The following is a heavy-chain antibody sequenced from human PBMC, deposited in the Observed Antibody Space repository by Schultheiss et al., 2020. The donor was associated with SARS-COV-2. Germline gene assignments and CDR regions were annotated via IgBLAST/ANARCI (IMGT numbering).Heavy chain of an antibody. CDR3: ARQGRSIAVAAY. CDR1: GGSISSGSYY. V-gene: IGHV4-61*02. J-gene: IGHJ4*02. CDR2: IYTSGGT. D-gene: IGHD6-19*01. Sequence: SETLSLTCTVSGGSISSGSYYWSWIRQPAGKGLEWIGRIYTSGGTNFNPSLKSRVTMSVDTSKNQFSLKLSSVTAADTAVYYCARQGRSIAVAAYWGQGTLVTVAS.